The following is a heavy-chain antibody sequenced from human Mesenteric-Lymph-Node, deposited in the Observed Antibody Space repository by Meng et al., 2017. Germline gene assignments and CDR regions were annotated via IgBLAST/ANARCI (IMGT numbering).Heavy chain of an antibody. CDR2: ITQSAGST. V-gene: IGHV3-23*01. CDR1: GFTFSSYW. Sequence: GESLKISCAASGFTFSSYWMHWVRQAPGKGLEWVSAITQSAGSTNYAGSVQGRFTISRDDSKNTLYLQMNSLTAEDTAVYYCARIGVRYDYGGFDYWGQGTLVTVSS. D-gene: IGHD2-21*01. J-gene: IGHJ4*02. CDR3: ARIGVRYDYGGFDY.